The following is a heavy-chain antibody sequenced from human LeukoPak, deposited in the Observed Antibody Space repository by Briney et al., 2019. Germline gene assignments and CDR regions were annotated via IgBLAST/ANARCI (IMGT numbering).Heavy chain of an antibody. D-gene: IGHD3-22*01. J-gene: IGHJ4*02. CDR1: GYTFTSYG. Sequence: GASVKVSCKASGYTFTSYGISWVRQAPGQGLEWMGWISAYNGNTNYAQKLQGRVTMTTDTSTSTAYMELRSLTSDDTAVYYCAREVPYDSSRYYQPFDYWGQGTLVTVSS. CDR2: ISAYNGNT. V-gene: IGHV1-18*01. CDR3: AREVPYDSSRYYQPFDY.